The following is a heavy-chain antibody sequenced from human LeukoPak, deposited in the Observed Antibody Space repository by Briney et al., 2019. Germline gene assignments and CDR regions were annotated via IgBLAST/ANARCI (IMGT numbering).Heavy chain of an antibody. CDR1: GYTFTGHY. D-gene: IGHD2-2*01. J-gene: IGHJ4*02. CDR2: INPNSGGT. Sequence: ASVKVSCKASGYTFTGHYMHWVRQAPGQGLEWMGWINPNSGGTNYAQKFQGRVTMTRDTSISTAYMELSRLRSDDTAVYYCARNTAIVVVPAADYWGQGTLVTVSS. V-gene: IGHV1-2*02. CDR3: ARNTAIVVVPAADY.